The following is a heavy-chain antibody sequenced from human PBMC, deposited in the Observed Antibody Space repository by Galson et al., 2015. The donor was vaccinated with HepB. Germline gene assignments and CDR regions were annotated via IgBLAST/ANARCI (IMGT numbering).Heavy chain of an antibody. J-gene: IGHJ6*02. Sequence: SVKVSCKASGGTFSSYAISWVRQAPGQGLEWMGGIIPIFGTANYAQKFQGRVTITADESTSTAYMELSSLRSEDTAVYYCASSYCGGDCYSSYYYGMDVWGQGTTVTVSS. D-gene: IGHD2-21*02. CDR1: GGTFSSYA. CDR3: ASSYCGGDCYSSYYYGMDV. CDR2: IIPIFGTA. V-gene: IGHV1-69*13.